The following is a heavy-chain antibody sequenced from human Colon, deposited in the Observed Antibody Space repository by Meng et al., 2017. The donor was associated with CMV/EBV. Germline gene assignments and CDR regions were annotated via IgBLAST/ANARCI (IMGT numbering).Heavy chain of an antibody. J-gene: IGHJ4*02. D-gene: IGHD3-16*01. CDR3: ARADPSIAMYYFDY. CDR1: SGSISTYY. Sequence: SETLSLTCNVSSGSISTYYWTWIRQSPGKGLEWIGNIYYTGSVKYNPSLKSRLTISVDTAKNQFSLKLSSVTAADTAIYFCARADPSIAMYYFDYWGPGTLVTVSS. V-gene: IGHV4-59*13. CDR2: IYYTGSV.